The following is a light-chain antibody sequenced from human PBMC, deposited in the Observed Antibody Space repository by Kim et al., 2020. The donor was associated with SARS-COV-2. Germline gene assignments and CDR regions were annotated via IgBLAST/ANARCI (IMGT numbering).Light chain of an antibody. Sequence: VPPGERATLSCRASQSVSRNLAWYQQKPGQAPRLLIYGASTRATAIPARFSGSGSGTEFTLTISSLQSEDFAVYYCQQYNNWPLTFGGGTKVDIK. J-gene: IGKJ4*01. CDR1: QSVSRN. CDR3: QQYNNWPLT. V-gene: IGKV3-15*01. CDR2: GAS.